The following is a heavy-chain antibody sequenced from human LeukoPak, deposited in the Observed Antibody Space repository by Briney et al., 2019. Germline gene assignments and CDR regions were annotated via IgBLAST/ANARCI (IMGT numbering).Heavy chain of an antibody. J-gene: IGHJ5*02. D-gene: IGHD2-2*01. Sequence: PSETLSLTCTVSGGSISSYYWSWIRQPPGKGLEWIGYIYYSGSTNYNPSLKSRVTISVDTSKNQFSLKLSSVTAADTAVYYCARFRFGSTGNPLSWFDPWGQGTLVTVSS. CDR2: IYYSGST. CDR3: ARFRFGSTGNPLSWFDP. V-gene: IGHV4-59*01. CDR1: GGSISSYY.